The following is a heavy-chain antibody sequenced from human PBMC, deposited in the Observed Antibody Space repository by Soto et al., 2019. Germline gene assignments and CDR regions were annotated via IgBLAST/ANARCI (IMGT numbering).Heavy chain of an antibody. V-gene: IGHV4-31*11. CDR2: IYYSGST. J-gene: IGHJ4*02. CDR1: GDSISKSGYY. D-gene: IGHD4-17*01. Sequence: SETLSLTCAVSGDSISKSGYYWSWIRQNQGKALEWIGYIYYSGSTFYNPSLKSRVSISLDTSKNQLSLKLTSVTVADTAVYYCARSRGVTNHRRPYYFHSWGQGTLVTVSS. CDR3: ARSRGVTNHRRPYYFHS.